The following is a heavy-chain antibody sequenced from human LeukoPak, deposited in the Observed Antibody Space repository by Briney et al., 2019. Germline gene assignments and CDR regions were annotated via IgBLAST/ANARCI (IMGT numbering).Heavy chain of an antibody. V-gene: IGHV1-46*01. D-gene: IGHD1-1*01. CDR2: INPASGTT. J-gene: IGHJ4*02. CDR3: ARGGAGTEDF. CDR1: GYPFTSYY. Sequence: GASVTVSCKASGYPFTSYYVHWVRQAPGQGLEWRGTINPASGTTDNAPKFQGRVTMTRDMSTSTVYMQLRSLRSEDTAVYFCARGGAGTEDFWGQGTLVTVSS.